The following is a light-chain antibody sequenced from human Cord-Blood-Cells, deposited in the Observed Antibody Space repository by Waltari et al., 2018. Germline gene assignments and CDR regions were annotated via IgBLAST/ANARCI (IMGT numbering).Light chain of an antibody. CDR1: QSISSY. Sequence: DIQMTQSPSSLSASGGDRVTITCRASQSISSYLNWYHQKPGKAPKLLIYAAASLQSGVPSRFSGRGSGTDFTLTISSLQPEDFATYYCQQSYSTPPWTFGQGTKVEIK. CDR2: AAA. V-gene: IGKV1-39*01. J-gene: IGKJ1*01. CDR3: QQSYSTPPWT.